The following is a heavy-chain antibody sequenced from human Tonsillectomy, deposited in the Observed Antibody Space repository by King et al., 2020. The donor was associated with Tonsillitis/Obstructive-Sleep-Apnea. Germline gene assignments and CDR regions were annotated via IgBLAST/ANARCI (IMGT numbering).Heavy chain of an antibody. D-gene: IGHD2-2*01. Sequence: VQLQQWGAGLLKPSETLSLTCAVYGGSFSGYYWSRLRQPPGKGLEWIGEINHSGSTNYNPSLKSRVNISVDTSKNQFSLKLSSVTAADTAVYYCARASWDIVVVPAAMRFDYWGQGTLVTVSS. J-gene: IGHJ4*02. CDR1: GGSFSGYY. V-gene: IGHV4-34*01. CDR2: INHSGST. CDR3: ARASWDIVVVPAAMRFDY.